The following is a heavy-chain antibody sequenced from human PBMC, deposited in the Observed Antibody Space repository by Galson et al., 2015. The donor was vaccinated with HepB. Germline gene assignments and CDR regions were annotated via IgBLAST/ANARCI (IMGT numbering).Heavy chain of an antibody. CDR2: IIPILGIA. D-gene: IGHD3-10*01. CDR3: ARGVSITMVRGSQGMDV. V-gene: IGHV1-69*02. CDR1: GYTGTSYY. J-gene: IGHJ6*02. Sequence: VSCKASGYTGTSYYMHWVRQAPGQGLEWMGRIIPILGIANYAQKFQGRVTITADKSTSTAYMELSSLRSEDTAVYYCARGVSITMVRGSQGMDVWGQGTTVTVSS.